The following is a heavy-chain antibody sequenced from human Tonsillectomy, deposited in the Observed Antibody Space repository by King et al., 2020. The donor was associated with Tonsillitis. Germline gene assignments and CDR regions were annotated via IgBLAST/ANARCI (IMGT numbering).Heavy chain of an antibody. CDR1: GGSISTSDQY. V-gene: IGHV4-39*01. D-gene: IGHD1-26*01. Sequence: LQLQESGPGVVKPSETLSLTCTVSGGSISTSDQYWAWIRQPPGKGLEWIGYMYNTGTTFYNPSLKSRITISGGTSENRFSLKLGSVTAADTAVYFCARYVSGSFDYWGQGALVTVSS. CDR3: ARYVSGSFDY. J-gene: IGHJ4*02. CDR2: MYNTGTT.